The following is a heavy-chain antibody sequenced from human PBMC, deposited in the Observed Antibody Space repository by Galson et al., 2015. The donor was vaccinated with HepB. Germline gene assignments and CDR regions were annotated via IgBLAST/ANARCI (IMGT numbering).Heavy chain of an antibody. D-gene: IGHD6-19*01. J-gene: IGHJ4*02. CDR3: ARDRAVAGLFDY. CDR1: GGTFSSYA. Sequence: SVKVSCKASGGTFSSYAISWVRQAPGQGLEWMGRIIPILGIANYAQKFQGRVTTTADKSTSTAYMELSSLRSEDTAVYYCARDRAVAGLFDYWGQGTLVTVSS. V-gene: IGHV1-69*04. CDR2: IIPILGIA.